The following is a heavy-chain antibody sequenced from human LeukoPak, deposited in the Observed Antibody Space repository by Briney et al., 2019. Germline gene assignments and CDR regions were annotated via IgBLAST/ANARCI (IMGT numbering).Heavy chain of an antibody. V-gene: IGHV4-34*01. CDR1: GGSFSDYY. CDR3: ARGKWEPTFDY. CDR2: INHSGST. Sequence: SETLSLTCAVYGGSFSDYYWSWIRQPPGKGLEWIGEINHSGSTNYNPSLKSRVTISVDTSKNQFSLKVNAVTAADTAVYYCARGKWEPTFDYWGQGTLVTVSS. J-gene: IGHJ4*02. D-gene: IGHD1-26*01.